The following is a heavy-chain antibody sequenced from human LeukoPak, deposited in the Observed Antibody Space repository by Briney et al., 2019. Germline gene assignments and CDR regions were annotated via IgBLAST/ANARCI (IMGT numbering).Heavy chain of an antibody. CDR1: VYTFTRYY. Sequence: ASVTVSFKASVYTFTRYYMRWVRQAPGQGLEGMGWINPKSGGTNYAQKCQGRVTRTRDTSISTAYMELSRLRSDDTAVYYCARALPTVVVPAAIRYHDALYFDYWGQGTLVTVSS. D-gene: IGHD2-2*01. CDR2: INPKSGGT. J-gene: IGHJ4*02. CDR3: ARALPTVVVPAAIRYHDALYFDY. V-gene: IGHV1-2*02.